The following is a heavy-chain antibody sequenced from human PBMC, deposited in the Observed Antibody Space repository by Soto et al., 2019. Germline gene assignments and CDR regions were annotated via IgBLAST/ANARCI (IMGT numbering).Heavy chain of an antibody. Sequence: ASVKVSCKASGGTFSSYAISWVRQAPGQGLEWMGGIIPIFGTANYAQKFQGRVTITADESTSTAYMELSSLRSEDTAVYYCARATPGGLAVAGYYYYGMDVWGQGTTVTVSS. D-gene: IGHD6-19*01. CDR2: IIPIFGTA. CDR1: GGTFSSYA. V-gene: IGHV1-69*13. CDR3: ARATPGGLAVAGYYYYGMDV. J-gene: IGHJ6*02.